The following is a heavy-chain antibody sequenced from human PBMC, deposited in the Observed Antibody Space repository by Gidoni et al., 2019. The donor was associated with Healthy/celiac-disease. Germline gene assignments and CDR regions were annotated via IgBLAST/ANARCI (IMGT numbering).Heavy chain of an antibody. J-gene: IGHJ4*02. CDR2: ISSSGSTI. Sequence: EVQLVESGGGLVQPGGSLRLPCAASGFTFSSYEMNWVRQAPGKGLEWVSYISSSGSTIYYADSVKGRFTISRDNAKNSLYLQMNSLRAEDTAVYYCARESIAVAGIDYWGQGTLVTVSS. D-gene: IGHD6-19*01. CDR3: ARESIAVAGIDY. CDR1: GFTFSSYE. V-gene: IGHV3-48*03.